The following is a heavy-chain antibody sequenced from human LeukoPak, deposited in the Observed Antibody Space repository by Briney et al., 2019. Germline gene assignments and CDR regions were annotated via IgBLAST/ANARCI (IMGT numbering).Heavy chain of an antibody. Sequence: GGSLRLSCAASGFTFSSYSMNWVRQDPGKGLEWVSSISSSSSYIYYADSVKGRFTISRDNAKNSLYLQMNSLRAEDTAVHYCARADYGGNPWDYGPDVWGQGTTVTVSS. J-gene: IGHJ6*02. CDR3: ARADYGGNPWDYGPDV. CDR2: ISSSSSYI. V-gene: IGHV3-21*01. CDR1: GFTFSSYS. D-gene: IGHD4-23*01.